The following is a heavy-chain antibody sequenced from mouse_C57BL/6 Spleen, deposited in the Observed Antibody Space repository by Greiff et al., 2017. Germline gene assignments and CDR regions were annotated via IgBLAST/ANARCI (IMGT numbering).Heavy chain of an antibody. CDR3: ARSPAQARDY. CDR2: ISPGSGST. Sequence: VQLQQPGAELVKPGASVKMSCKASGYTFTSYWITWVKQRPGQGLEWIGDISPGSGSTNYNEKFKSKATLTVYTSSSTAYMQLSSLTSEDSAVYYCARSPAQARDYWCQGTTLTVSS. J-gene: IGHJ2*01. D-gene: IGHD3-2*02. CDR1: GYTFTSYW. V-gene: IGHV1-55*01.